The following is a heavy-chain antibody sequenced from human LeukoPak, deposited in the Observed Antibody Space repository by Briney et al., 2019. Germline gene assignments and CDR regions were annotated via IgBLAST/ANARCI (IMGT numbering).Heavy chain of an antibody. Sequence: PGGSLRVSCAASAFTFSSYAMSWVRQAPGKGVEWVSVIYSGGSTYYADSVKGRFTISRDNSKNTLYLQMNSLRAEDTAVYYCSSGSYSPFDYWGQGTLVTVSS. CDR1: AFTFSSYA. D-gene: IGHD1-26*01. V-gene: IGHV3-66*01. J-gene: IGHJ4*02. CDR2: IYSGGST. CDR3: SSGSYSPFDY.